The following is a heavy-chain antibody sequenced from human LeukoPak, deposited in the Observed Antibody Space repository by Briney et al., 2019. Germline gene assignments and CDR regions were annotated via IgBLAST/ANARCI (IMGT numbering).Heavy chain of an antibody. D-gene: IGHD3-3*01. J-gene: IGHJ4*02. Sequence: GGSLRLSCAASGFTFSSYWMSWVRQAPGKGLEWVANIKQGGSEKYYVDSVKGRFTISRDNAKNSLYLQMNSLRAEDTAVYYCAKIGTYYDFWSGLFDYWGQGTLVTVSS. CDR3: AKIGTYYDFWSGLFDY. CDR1: GFTFSSYW. V-gene: IGHV3-7*03. CDR2: IKQGGSEK.